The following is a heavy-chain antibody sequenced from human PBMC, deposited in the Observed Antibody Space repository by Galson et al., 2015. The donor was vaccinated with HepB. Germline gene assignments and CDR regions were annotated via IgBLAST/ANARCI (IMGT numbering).Heavy chain of an antibody. CDR3: VKDWGPADKFSDAGCLAD. J-gene: IGHJ4*02. V-gene: IGHV3-23*01. D-gene: IGHD3-16*01. CDR1: GFTFSDFA. CDR2: IDRSGGKT. Sequence: SLRLSCAASGFTFSDFAMTWVRQAPGKGLEWVSTIDRSGGKTFSADSVRGRFTISRDNPKNTLYVQMNNLRADDTAVYYCVKDWGPADKFSDAGCLADWGPGTLVTVSS.